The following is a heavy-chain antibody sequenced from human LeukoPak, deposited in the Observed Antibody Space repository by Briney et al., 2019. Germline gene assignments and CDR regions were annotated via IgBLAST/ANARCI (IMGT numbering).Heavy chain of an antibody. CDR2: IRYDGSNQ. V-gene: IGHV3-30*02. D-gene: IGHD3-10*01. CDR3: ARRGYYYGPGSPLDY. J-gene: IGHJ4*02. Sequence: GGSLRLSCAASGFTFSSYGMHWVRQAPGKGLEWVAFIRYDGSNQYYADSVKGRFTISRDNSKNTLYLQMNSLRAEDTAVYYCARRGYYYGPGSPLDYWGQGTLVTVSS. CDR1: GFTFSSYG.